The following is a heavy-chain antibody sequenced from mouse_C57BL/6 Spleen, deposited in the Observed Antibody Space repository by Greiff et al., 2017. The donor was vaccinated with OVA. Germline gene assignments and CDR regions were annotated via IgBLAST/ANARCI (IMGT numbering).Heavy chain of an antibody. J-gene: IGHJ3*01. Sequence: QVQLQQPGTELVKPGASVKLSCKASGYTFTSYWMHWLKQRPGQGLEWIGNINPSNGGTNYNEKFKSKATLTVDTSSSTAYMQLSSLTSEDSAVYYCARSKDYDYDGAWFAYWGQGTLVTVSA. V-gene: IGHV1-53*01. CDR3: ARSKDYDYDGAWFAY. D-gene: IGHD2-4*01. CDR1: GYTFTSYW. CDR2: INPSNGGT.